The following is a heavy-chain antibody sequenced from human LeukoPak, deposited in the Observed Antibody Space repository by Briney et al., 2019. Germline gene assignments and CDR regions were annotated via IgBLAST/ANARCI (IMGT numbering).Heavy chain of an antibody. CDR3: TRTHAFDI. CDR2: IKQDGSEK. V-gene: IGHV3-7*01. J-gene: IGHJ3*02. CDR1: GFTFNRYW. Sequence: GGSLRLSCAASGFTFNRYWMSWVRQAPGKGLEWVANIKQDGSEKYYVDSVKGRFTISRDNSKNTLYLQMNSLRPEDTAVYYCTRTHAFDIWGQGTMVTVSS.